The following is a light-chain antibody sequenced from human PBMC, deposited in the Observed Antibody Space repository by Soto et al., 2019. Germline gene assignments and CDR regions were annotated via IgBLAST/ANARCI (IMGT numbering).Light chain of an antibody. CDR1: QSVSSSY. Sequence: EIVFTQSPGTLSLSPGERATLSCRASQSVSSSYLAWYQQKPGQAPRLLIYGASSRATGIPARFSGSGSETDFTLTISSLEPEDSAGYYYQQRSNWPSLTFGGGTKVDI. J-gene: IGKJ4*01. CDR2: GAS. V-gene: IGKV3D-20*02. CDR3: QQRSNWPSLT.